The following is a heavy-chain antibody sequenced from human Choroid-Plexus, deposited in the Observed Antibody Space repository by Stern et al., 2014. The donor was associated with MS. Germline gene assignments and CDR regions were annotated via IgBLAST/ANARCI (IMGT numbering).Heavy chain of an antibody. J-gene: IGHJ4*02. D-gene: IGHD3-9*01. CDR2: ISYDGTTK. V-gene: IGHV3-30*03. CDR3: ARDRHWLTYYFDY. CDR1: GFIFSSFG. Sequence: VQLVQSGGGVVQPGRPLRLSCIGSGFIFSSFGMPWVRQAPGKGLEWVAFISYDGTTKDYAVSVKGRFTISRDNSNNTLWMQMSSLRPEDTAVYYCARDRHWLTYYFDYWGQGSLVTVSS.